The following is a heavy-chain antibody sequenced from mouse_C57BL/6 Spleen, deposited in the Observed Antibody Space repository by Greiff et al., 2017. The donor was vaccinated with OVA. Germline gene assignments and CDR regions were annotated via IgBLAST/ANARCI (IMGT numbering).Heavy chain of an antibody. D-gene: IGHD3-2*02. CDR3: ARERTAQAFDY. J-gene: IGHJ2*01. CDR1: GYAFSSSW. CDR2: IYPGDGDT. V-gene: IGHV1-82*01. Sequence: VMLVESGPELVKPGASVKISCKASGYAFSSSWMNWVKQRPGKGLEWIGRIYPGDGDTNYNGKFKGKATLTADKYSSTAYMQLSSLTSEDSAVYFCARERTAQAFDYWGQGTTLTVSS.